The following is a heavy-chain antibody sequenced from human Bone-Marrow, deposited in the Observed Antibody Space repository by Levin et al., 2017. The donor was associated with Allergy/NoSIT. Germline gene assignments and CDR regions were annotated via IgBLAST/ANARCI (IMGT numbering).Heavy chain of an antibody. Sequence: PGGSLRLSCAASGFTFTSYGMHWVRQAPGKGLEWVAVISYDGNNNFYADSVKGRFTISRDNSYNTLYLQMNSLRAEDTAVYYCAKPLRAGVGTEYFRDWGQGTLVTVSS. D-gene: IGHD1-14*01. V-gene: IGHV3-30*18. J-gene: IGHJ1*01. CDR3: AKPLRAGVGTEYFRD. CDR2: ISYDGNNN. CDR1: GFTFTSYG.